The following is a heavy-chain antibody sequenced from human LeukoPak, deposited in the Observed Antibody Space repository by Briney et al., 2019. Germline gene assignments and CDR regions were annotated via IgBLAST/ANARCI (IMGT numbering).Heavy chain of an antibody. CDR2: INHSGST. CDR3: ARGPAPVGYFDY. Sequence: PSETLSFTCAVYGGPFSGHYWNWIRQPPGKGLEWIGEINHSGSTHYNPSLKSRVTISVDTSKSQFSLKVTSVTAADTAVYFCARGPAPVGYFDYWGQGNLVTVSS. V-gene: IGHV4-34*01. CDR1: GGPFSGHY. D-gene: IGHD3-16*01. J-gene: IGHJ4*02.